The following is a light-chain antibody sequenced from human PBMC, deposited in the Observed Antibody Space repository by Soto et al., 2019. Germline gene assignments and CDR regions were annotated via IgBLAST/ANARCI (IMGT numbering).Light chain of an antibody. Sequence: EIVMTQSPATLSVSPGERATLSCRASQSVSSNLAWYQQNPGQAPRLLIYGASTRATDIPTRFSGSGSGTEFTITISSLQTEDFAVYYCQQYNEWPPYTFGQGTKLEIK. J-gene: IGKJ2*01. CDR1: QSVSSN. CDR2: GAS. V-gene: IGKV3-15*01. CDR3: QQYNEWPPYT.